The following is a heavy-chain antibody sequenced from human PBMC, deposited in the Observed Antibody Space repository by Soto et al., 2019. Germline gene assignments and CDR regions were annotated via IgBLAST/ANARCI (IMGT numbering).Heavy chain of an antibody. V-gene: IGHV3-30*18. J-gene: IGHJ4*02. CDR2: ISYDGSNK. Sequence: PGGSLRLSCAASGFTFSSYGMHWVRQAPGKGLEWVAVISYDGSNKYYADSVKGRFTTPRDNSKNTLYLQMNSLRAEDTAVYYCANGVFSSGRFGFDYWGQGTLVTVSS. CDR3: ANGVFSSGRFGFDY. CDR1: GFTFSSYG. D-gene: IGHD6-6*01.